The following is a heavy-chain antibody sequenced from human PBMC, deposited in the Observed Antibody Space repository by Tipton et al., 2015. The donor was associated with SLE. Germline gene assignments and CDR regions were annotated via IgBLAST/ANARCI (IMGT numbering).Heavy chain of an antibody. V-gene: IGHV4-39*07. D-gene: IGHD1-26*01. J-gene: IGHJ4*02. CDR3: ARGGWELSFDY. CDR2: ISYSGST. Sequence: TLSLTCTVSGGSISSSSYYWGWIRQPPGKGLEWIGSISYSGSTYYNPSLKSRVALSVDASNNQFSLKVSSVTAADTAVYYCARGGWELSFDYWGQGTLVTVSS. CDR1: GGSISSSSYY.